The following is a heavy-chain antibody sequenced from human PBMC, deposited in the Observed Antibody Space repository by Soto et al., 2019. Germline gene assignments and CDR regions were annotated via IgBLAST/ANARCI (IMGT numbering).Heavy chain of an antibody. CDR2: IYYSGYT. CDR1: GGSISSSSYY. D-gene: IGHD6-6*01. CDR3: ARPSYSTSRYYGLDV. Sequence: SETLSLTCTVSGGSISSSSYYWGWIRQPPGKGLEWIGSIYYSGYTYYNPSLKSRVTISVDTSKNQFSLKLSSVTAADTAVYYCARPSYSTSRYYGLDVWGQGTTVTVSS. J-gene: IGHJ6*02. V-gene: IGHV4-39*01.